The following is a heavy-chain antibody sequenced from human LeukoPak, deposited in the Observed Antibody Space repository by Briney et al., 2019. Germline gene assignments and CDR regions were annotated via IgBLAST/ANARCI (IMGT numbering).Heavy chain of an antibody. CDR1: GDSISSYY. D-gene: IGHD2-21*02. J-gene: IGHJ3*01. CDR2: VYYSGST. V-gene: IGHV4-59*01. Sequence: PSETLSLTCTVSGDSISSYYWSWIRQPPGKGLEWIGYVYYSGSTNYNPSLKSRVTISVDTANNQFSLKMTSVTAADTAVYYCARESFVMVTAYALDVWGQGTMVTVSS. CDR3: ARESFVMVTAYALDV.